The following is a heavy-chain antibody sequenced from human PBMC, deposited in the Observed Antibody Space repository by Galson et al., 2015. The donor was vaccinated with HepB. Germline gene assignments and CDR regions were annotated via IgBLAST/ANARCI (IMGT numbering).Heavy chain of an antibody. D-gene: IGHD7-27*01. J-gene: IGHJ2*01. CDR1: GFTFSTYG. Sequence: SLRLSCAASGFTFSTYGMHWVRQAPGKGLEWVSFISNDGDKKSYADSVKGRFIISRDRSKNTLYLQMNSLRAEDTAVYYCARDRAGEGYWYFDLWGRGTLVTVSS. CDR3: ARDRAGEGYWYFDL. CDR2: ISNDGDKK. V-gene: IGHV3-30*03.